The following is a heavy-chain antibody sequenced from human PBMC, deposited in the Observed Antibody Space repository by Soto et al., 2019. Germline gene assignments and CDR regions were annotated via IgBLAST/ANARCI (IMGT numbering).Heavy chain of an antibody. CDR2: IYYSGST. Sequence: SETLSLTCTVSGGSISSGDYYWSWIRQPPGKGLEWIGYIYYSGSTYYNPSLKSRVTISVDTSKNQFSLKLSSVTAADTAVYYCARGGSWTGTFDYWGQGTLVTVSS. V-gene: IGHV4-30-4*01. D-gene: IGHD2-15*01. CDR3: ARGGSWTGTFDY. CDR1: GGSISSGDYY. J-gene: IGHJ4*02.